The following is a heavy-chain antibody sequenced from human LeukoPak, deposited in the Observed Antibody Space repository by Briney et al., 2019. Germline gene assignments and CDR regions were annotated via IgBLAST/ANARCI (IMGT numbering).Heavy chain of an antibody. CDR1: GGSISSSSYY. Sequence: SETLSLTCTVSGGSISSSSYYWGLIRQPPGKGLEWIGSIYYSGSTYYNPSLKSRVTISVDTSKNQFSLKLSSVTAADTAVYYCARNGAFDIWGQGTMVTVSS. J-gene: IGHJ3*02. CDR3: ARNGAFDI. V-gene: IGHV4-39*01. CDR2: IYYSGST.